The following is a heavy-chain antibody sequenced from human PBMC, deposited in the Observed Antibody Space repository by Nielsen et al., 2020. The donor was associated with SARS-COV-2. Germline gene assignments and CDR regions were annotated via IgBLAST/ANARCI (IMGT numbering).Heavy chain of an antibody. V-gene: IGHV3-9*01. CDR2: ISWNSGSI. Sequence: GGSLRLSCAASGFTFDGYAMHWVRQAPGKGLEWVSGISWNSGSIGYADSVKGRFTISRDNAKNSLYLQMSSLRAEDTALYYCAKDIGGSSFGYDYWGQGTLVTVSS. D-gene: IGHD4-23*01. J-gene: IGHJ4*02. CDR1: GFTFDGYA. CDR3: AKDIGGSSFGYDY.